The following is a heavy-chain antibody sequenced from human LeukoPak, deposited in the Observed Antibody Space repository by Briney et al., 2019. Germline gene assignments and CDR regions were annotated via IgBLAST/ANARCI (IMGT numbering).Heavy chain of an antibody. Sequence: GGSLRLSCAASGFTFSSYAMSWVRQAPGKGLEWVSAISGSGGSTYYADPVKGRFTISRDNSKSTLFLQMNSLRAEDTAVYYCAKGRYYYDSSDAFDIWGQGTMVTVSS. J-gene: IGHJ3*02. V-gene: IGHV3-23*01. CDR2: ISGSGGST. CDR1: GFTFSSYA. CDR3: AKGRYYYDSSDAFDI. D-gene: IGHD3-22*01.